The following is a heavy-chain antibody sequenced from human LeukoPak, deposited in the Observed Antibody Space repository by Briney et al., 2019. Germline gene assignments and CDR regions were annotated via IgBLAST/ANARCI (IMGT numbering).Heavy chain of an antibody. D-gene: IGHD5-12*01. CDR3: SRAAGYDFILEY. V-gene: IGHV3-49*03. CDR1: GFTFGDYG. Sequence: PGGSPRLSCTASGFTFGDYGMSWFRQAPGKGLEWVGFIRSEAHDTTPQYGASVKGRFTISKDDSRRTAFLQMSSLKTEDTAVYYCSRAAGYDFILEYWGQGTLVTVSS. CDR2: IRSEAHDTTP. J-gene: IGHJ4*02.